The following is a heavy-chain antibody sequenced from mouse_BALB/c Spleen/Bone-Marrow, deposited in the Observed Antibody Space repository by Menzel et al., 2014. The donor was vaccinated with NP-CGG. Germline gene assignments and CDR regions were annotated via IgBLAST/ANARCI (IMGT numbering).Heavy chain of an antibody. Sequence: VKLVESGAELVKPGASVRLSCKASGYTFTSYYLYWVKQRPGHGLEWIGEINLRYGGTNFNEKFKTKATLTVDKSSSTAYIQLSSLTSEDSAVYYCTRGALGPFVYWGQGTLVTVSA. CDR3: TRGALGPFVY. V-gene: IGHV1S81*02. CDR2: INLRYGGT. J-gene: IGHJ3*01. CDR1: GYTFTSYY. D-gene: IGHD3-1*01.